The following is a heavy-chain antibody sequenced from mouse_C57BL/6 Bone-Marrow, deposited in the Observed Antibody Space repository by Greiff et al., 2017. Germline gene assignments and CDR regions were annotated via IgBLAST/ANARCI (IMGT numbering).Heavy chain of an antibody. V-gene: IGHV1-76*01. CDR1: GYTFTDYY. CDR3: ARSWITTVVFDY. Sequence: QVQLKASGAELVRPGASVKLSCKASGYTFTDYYINWVRQRPGQGLGWIARIYPGSGNTYYNEKFKGKATLTAEKSSSTAYMQLSSLTSEDSAVDFCARSWITTVVFDYWGQGTTLTVSS. D-gene: IGHD1-1*01. J-gene: IGHJ2*01. CDR2: IYPGSGNT.